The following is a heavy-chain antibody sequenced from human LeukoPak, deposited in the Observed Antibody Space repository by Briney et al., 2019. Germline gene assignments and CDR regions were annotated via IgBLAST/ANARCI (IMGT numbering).Heavy chain of an antibody. CDR3: ARSWVVPAGHDY. J-gene: IGHJ4*02. D-gene: IGHD2-2*01. Sequence: GGSLRLSCAASGFTFSSYAMHWVRQAPGKGLEWVAVISYDGSNKYYADSVKGRFTISRDNSKNTLYLQMNSLRAEDTAVYYCARSWVVPAGHDYWGQGTLVTVSS. V-gene: IGHV3-30-3*01. CDR2: ISYDGSNK. CDR1: GFTFSSYA.